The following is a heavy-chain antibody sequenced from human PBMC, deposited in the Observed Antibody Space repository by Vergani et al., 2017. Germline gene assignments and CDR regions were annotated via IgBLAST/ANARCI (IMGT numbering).Heavy chain of an antibody. V-gene: IGHV4-59*06. Sequence: VQLVESGGGLVQPGGSLRLSCAASGFTFSSYSMNWVRQAPGKGLEWIGYIYYSGSTYYNPSLKSRVTISVDTSKNQFSLKLSSVTAADTAVYYCARALYGIAAAGGFDYWGQGTLVTVSS. CDR2: IYYSGST. CDR1: GFTFSSYS. CDR3: ARALYGIAAAGGFDY. D-gene: IGHD6-13*01. J-gene: IGHJ4*02.